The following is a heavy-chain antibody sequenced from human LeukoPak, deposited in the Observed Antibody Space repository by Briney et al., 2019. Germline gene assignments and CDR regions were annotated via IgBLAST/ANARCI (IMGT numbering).Heavy chain of an antibody. CDR3: ARDLYYYGSGSYPFDY. CDR2: ISAYNGNT. V-gene: IGHV1-18*01. CDR1: GYTFTSYG. D-gene: IGHD3-10*01. J-gene: IGHJ4*02. Sequence: ASVKVSCKASGYTFTSYGISWVRQAPGQGLEWMGWISAYNGNTNYAQKLQGRVTMTTDTSTSTAYMELRSLGSDDTAVYYCARDLYYYGSGSYPFDYWGQGTLVTVSS.